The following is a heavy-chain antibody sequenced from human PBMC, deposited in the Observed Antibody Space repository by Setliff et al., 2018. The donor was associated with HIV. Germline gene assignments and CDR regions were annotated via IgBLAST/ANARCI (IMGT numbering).Heavy chain of an antibody. CDR1: GGTFSSYP. CDR2: IIPIFGTT. CDR3: ARGRDYDSSGYGDYYYYMDV. D-gene: IGHD3-22*01. V-gene: IGHV1-69*13. Sequence: SVKVSCKASGGTFSSYPISWVRQAPGQGLEWMGGIIPIFGTTHYAQKFQVRVTVTADESTSTAYMQLSSLRSDDTAVYYCARGRDYDSSGYGDYYYYMDVWGKGTTVTVSS. J-gene: IGHJ6*03.